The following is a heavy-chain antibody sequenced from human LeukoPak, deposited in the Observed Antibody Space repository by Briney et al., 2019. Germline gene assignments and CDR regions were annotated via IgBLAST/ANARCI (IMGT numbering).Heavy chain of an antibody. Sequence: PGGSLRLSCEASGFTFNGHWMHWVRQAPGKWLVWVSRINSDGSSTSYADSVKGRFTISRDNAKNTLYLQMNSLRAEDTAVYYCARGSGGYSYGSLDYWGQGTLVTVSS. J-gene: IGHJ4*02. CDR1: GFTFNGHW. CDR3: ARGSGGYSYGSLDY. CDR2: INSDGSST. V-gene: IGHV3-74*01. D-gene: IGHD5-18*01.